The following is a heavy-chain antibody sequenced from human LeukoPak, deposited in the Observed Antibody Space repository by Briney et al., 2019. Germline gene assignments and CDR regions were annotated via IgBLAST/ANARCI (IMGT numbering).Heavy chain of an antibody. CDR2: INHSGST. CDR3: RGLGSGWYPAYFDY. V-gene: IGHV4-34*03. J-gene: IGHJ4*02. Sequence: SETLSLTCAVYGGSFSGYYWSWIRQPPGKGLEWIGEINHSGSTNYNPSLKSRVTISVGTSKNQFSLKLSSVTAADTAVYYCRGLGSGWYPAYFDYWGQGTLVTVSS. D-gene: IGHD6-19*01. CDR1: GGSFSGYY.